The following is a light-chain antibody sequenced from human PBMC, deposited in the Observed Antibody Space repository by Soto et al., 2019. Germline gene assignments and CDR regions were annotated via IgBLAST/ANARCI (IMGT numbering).Light chain of an antibody. CDR3: SSYVGTNSYV. V-gene: IGLV2-8*01. CDR2: EVY. CDR1: SSDVGGYNY. J-gene: IGLJ1*01. Sequence: QSVLTQPPSASGSPGQSVTISCTGTSSDVGGYNYVSWYQHPPGKAPKLIIYEVYKRPSGVPDRFSGSKSGNTAALTVSGLQAEDEADYYCSSYVGTNSYVFGTGTKSPS.